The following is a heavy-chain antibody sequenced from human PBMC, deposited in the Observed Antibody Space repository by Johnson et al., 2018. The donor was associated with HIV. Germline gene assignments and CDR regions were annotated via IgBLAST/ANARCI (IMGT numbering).Heavy chain of an antibody. CDR2: ISDDGGKK. J-gene: IGHJ3*02. V-gene: IGHV3-30*18. D-gene: IGHD3/OR15-3a*01. CDR3: AKDMGESEKEEWASDYYDFGRDIPGQDPRGVVGSFDM. Sequence: QVQLVESGGGLVQPGGSLRLYCAASGFTFSSYAMDWVRQAPGKGLEWVAGISDDGGKKYHGDSVKGRFTISRDNSKNTLYLQMNSLRAEDTALYYCAKDMGESEKEEWASDYYDFGRDIPGQDPRGVVGSFDMWGQGTMVTVSS. CDR1: GFTFSSYA.